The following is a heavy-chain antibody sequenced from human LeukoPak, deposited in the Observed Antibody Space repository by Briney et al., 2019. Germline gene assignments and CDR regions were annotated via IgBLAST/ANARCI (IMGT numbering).Heavy chain of an antibody. CDR2: INSRSTRT. D-gene: IGHD1-26*01. V-gene: IGHV3-21*01. Sequence: PGGSLRLSCAGSGFTFSRDAMNWVRQAPGKGLEWVSSINSRSTRTAYADSVKSRFTISRDNGNNSVFLQMNSLGVDDTVIYFCARGGGSYSYWGQGVRVTVSS. CDR1: GFTFSRDA. CDR3: ARGGGSYSY. J-gene: IGHJ4*02.